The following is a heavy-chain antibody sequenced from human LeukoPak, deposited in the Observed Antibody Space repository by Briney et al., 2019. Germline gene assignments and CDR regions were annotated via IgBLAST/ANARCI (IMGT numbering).Heavy chain of an antibody. J-gene: IGHJ6*02. D-gene: IGHD5-12*01. V-gene: IGHV3-30-3*01. CDR3: ARGCYDDIYSYYGMDV. CDR2: ISYDGSNK. Sequence: QAGGSLRLSCAASGFTFSSYAMHWVRQAPGKGLEWVAVISYDGSNKYYADSVKGRFTISRDNSKNTLYLQMNSLRAEDTAVYYCARGCYDDIYSYYGMDVWGQGTTVTVSS. CDR1: GFTFSSYA.